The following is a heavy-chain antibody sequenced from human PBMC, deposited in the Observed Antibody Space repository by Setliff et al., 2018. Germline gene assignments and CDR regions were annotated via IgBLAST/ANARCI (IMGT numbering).Heavy chain of an antibody. Sequence: ETLSLTCDVSSLSFSSGYFWGWIRQPPGKGLEWIGCLYHGGTTHYNPSLKSRVTISLDTSKNGFSLKLSSVTAADTAVYYCARVPAMGGMVGTHGIDYWGQGTLVTVSS. CDR2: LYHGGTT. J-gene: IGHJ4*02. CDR1: SLSFSSGYF. D-gene: IGHD1-26*01. V-gene: IGHV4-38-2*01. CDR3: ARVPAMGGMVGTHGIDY.